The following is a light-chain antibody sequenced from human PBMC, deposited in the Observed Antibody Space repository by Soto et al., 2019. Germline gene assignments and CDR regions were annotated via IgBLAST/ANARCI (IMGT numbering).Light chain of an antibody. CDR1: HYINTR. Sequence: EIVLTQSPATLYSFPGDRVTLSCRASHYINTRLAWYQHRPGQAPRLLIYQNSIRAAGIPARFSASGSGTDFTLTISDEQPEDCALYYCHQRQSRPRTVGQGTKGDI. J-gene: IGKJ1*01. CDR2: QNS. V-gene: IGKV3-11*01. CDR3: HQRQSRPRT.